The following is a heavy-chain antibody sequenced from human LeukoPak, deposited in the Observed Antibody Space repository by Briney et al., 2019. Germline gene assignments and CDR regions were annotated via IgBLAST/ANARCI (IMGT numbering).Heavy chain of an antibody. J-gene: IGHJ4*02. CDR3: ARGAAGMAYFDY. V-gene: IGHV3-48*02. CDR1: GFTFSSNS. Sequence: PGGSLRLSCAASGFTFSSNSMNWVRQAPGKGLEWVSYITSSSSTIYYADSVKGRFTIPRDNAKDSLYLQMNSLRDEDTAVYYCARGAAGMAYFDYWGQGTLVTVSS. D-gene: IGHD5-18*01. CDR2: ITSSSSTI.